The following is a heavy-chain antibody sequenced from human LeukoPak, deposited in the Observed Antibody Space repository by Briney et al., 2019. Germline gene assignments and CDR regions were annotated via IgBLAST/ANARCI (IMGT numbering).Heavy chain of an antibody. V-gene: IGHV4-34*01. CDR3: ARTYYGSGSLYYSYYMDV. Sequence: SGTLSLTCAVYGGSFIGYYWSGIRQPPGKGVEWIGEINHSGSTNYNPSLKSRVTISVDTSKNQISLKLSSVTAADTAVYYCARTYYGSGSLYYSYYMDVWGKGTTVTISS. CDR2: INHSGST. CDR1: GGSFIGYY. D-gene: IGHD3-10*01. J-gene: IGHJ6*03.